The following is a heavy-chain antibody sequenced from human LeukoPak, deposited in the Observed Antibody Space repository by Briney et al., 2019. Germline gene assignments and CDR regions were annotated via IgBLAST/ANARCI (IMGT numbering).Heavy chain of an antibody. CDR2: IYSGGNT. J-gene: IGHJ4*02. V-gene: IGHV3-53*01. CDR1: GFTVSSNY. CDR3: AKHRENFGDSCLDDY. Sequence: PGGSLRLSCAASGFTVSSNYMSWVRQAPGKGLEWVSVIYSGGNTYYADSVKGRFTISRDNSKNTLYLQMNSLRADDTAVYYCAKHRENFGDSCLDDYWGQGTLVTVSS. D-gene: IGHD4-17*01.